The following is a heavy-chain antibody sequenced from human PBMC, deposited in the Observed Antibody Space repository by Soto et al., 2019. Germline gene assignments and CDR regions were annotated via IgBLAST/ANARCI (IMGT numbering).Heavy chain of an antibody. CDR1: GFTFSHYG. CDR3: ARYSGKYQGPIDY. J-gene: IGHJ4*02. CDR2: ISYDGSNK. D-gene: IGHD1-26*01. Sequence: QVQLVESGGGVVLPGRSLRLSCAASGFTFSHYGIHWVRQAPGKGLEWLAVISYDGSNKHYADSVKGRFTVSRDNSKNTLYLQMNSLRAEDTAVYFCARYSGKYQGPIDYWGQGTLVTVSS. V-gene: IGHV3-30*03.